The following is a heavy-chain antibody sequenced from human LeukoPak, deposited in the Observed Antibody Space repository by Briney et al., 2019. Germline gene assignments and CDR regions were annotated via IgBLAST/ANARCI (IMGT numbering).Heavy chain of an antibody. CDR2: ISAYNGNT. Sequence: ASVKVSCKASGYTFTSYGISWVRQAPGQGLEWMGWISAYNGNTNYAQKLRGRVTMTTDTSTSTAYMELRSLRSDDTAVYYCAREAIVVVPAADYYYYGMDVWGQGTTVTVSS. CDR1: GYTFTSYG. V-gene: IGHV1-18*01. D-gene: IGHD2-2*01. J-gene: IGHJ6*02. CDR3: AREAIVVVPAADYYYYGMDV.